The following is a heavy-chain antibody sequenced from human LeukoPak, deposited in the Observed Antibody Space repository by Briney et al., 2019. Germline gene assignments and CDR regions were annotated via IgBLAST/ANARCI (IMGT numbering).Heavy chain of an antibody. CDR2: IYPGDSDT. J-gene: IGHJ4*02. V-gene: IGHV5-51*01. Sequence: GESLKISCNASGYSFTSYWIGWVRQMPGKGLECMGIIYPGDSDTRYRPSFQGQVIISVDKSINPASLQWSSLKASDTAMYYCARHTSGWYSGDYWGQGTLVSVSS. D-gene: IGHD6-19*01. CDR3: ARHTSGWYSGDY. CDR1: GYSFTSYW.